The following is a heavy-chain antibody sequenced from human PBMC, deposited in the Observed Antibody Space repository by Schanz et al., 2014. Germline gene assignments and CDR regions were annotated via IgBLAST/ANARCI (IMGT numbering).Heavy chain of an antibody. J-gene: IGHJ6*02. D-gene: IGHD6-13*01. CDR3: AKEFSSSWWYGMDV. CDR2: ISRDGTTS. CDR1: GFIFNDYY. Sequence: QVQLVESGGGLVKPGGSLRLSCAASGFIFNDYYMNWIRQAPGKGLEWLSYISRDGTTSYYADSVKGRFTISRDNAKNSLYLRMNSLRAEDTAVYYCAKEFSSSWWYGMDVWGQGTTVTVSS. V-gene: IGHV3-11*01.